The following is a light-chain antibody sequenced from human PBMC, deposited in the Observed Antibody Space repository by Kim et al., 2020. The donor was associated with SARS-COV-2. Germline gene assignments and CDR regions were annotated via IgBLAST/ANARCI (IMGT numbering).Light chain of an antibody. Sequence: DIQMTQSPSSLSASVGDRVTITCRTSQNINSHLNWYHQKPGRAPKLLIYAASTLQGGVPSRCSGSGSETDFTLTISSLQPEDFATYFCQQTYISPFTFGPGTKVDIK. CDR3: QQTYISPFT. J-gene: IGKJ3*01. CDR1: QNINSH. CDR2: AAS. V-gene: IGKV1-39*01.